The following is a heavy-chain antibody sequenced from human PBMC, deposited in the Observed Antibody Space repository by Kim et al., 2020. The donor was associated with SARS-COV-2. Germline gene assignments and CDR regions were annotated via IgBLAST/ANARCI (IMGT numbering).Heavy chain of an antibody. CDR2: ISYDGSNK. Sequence: GGSLRLSCAASGFTFSSYAMHWVRQAPGKGLEWVAVISYDGSNKYYADSVKARFTISRDNSKNTLYLQMNSLRAEDTAVYYCARGSGGSGYYPFDYWGQGTLVTVSS. V-gene: IGHV3-30*04. CDR3: ARGSGGSGYYPFDY. D-gene: IGHD3-22*01. CDR1: GFTFSSYA. J-gene: IGHJ4*02.